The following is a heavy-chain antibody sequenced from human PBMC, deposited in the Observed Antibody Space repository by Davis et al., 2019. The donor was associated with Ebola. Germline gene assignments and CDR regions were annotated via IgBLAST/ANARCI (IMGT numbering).Heavy chain of an antibody. CDR3: AKEHGDYYYYYGMDV. CDR1: GFTFSSYG. D-gene: IGHD4-17*01. J-gene: IGHJ6*02. V-gene: IGHV3-30*18. Sequence: PGGSLRLSCAASGFTFSSYGMHWVRQAPGKGLEWVAVISYDGSNKYYADSVKGRFTISRDNSKNTLYLQMNSLRAEDTAVYYCAKEHGDYYYYYGMDVWGQGTTVTVSS. CDR2: ISYDGSNK.